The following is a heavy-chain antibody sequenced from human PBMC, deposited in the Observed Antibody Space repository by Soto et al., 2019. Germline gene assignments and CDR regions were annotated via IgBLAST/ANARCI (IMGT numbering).Heavy chain of an antibody. CDR3: ARPHYYDSSGPNWFDP. CDR2: INHSGST. Sequence: SETLSLTCAVYGGSFSGYYWSWIRQPPGKGLEWIGEINHSGSTNYNPSLKSRVTISVDTSKNQFSLKLSSVTAADTAVYYCARPHYYDSSGPNWFDPWGQGTLVTVSS. V-gene: IGHV4-34*01. J-gene: IGHJ5*02. D-gene: IGHD3-22*01. CDR1: GGSFSGYY.